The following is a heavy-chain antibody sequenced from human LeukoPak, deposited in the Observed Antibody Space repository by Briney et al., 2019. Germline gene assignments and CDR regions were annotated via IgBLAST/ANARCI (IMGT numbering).Heavy chain of an antibody. V-gene: IGHV3-7*01. J-gene: IGHJ4*02. CDR1: GFTFSSFW. D-gene: IGHD2-15*01. CDR3: ARDLKTQVVVAAYFDY. Sequence: GGSLRLSCAASGFTFSSFWMSWVRPAPGERLEWVANIKQDGSEKYYVDSVKGRFTISRDNAKNSLYLQMNSLRAEDTAVDYCARDLKTQVVVAAYFDYWGQGTLVTVSS. CDR2: IKQDGSEK.